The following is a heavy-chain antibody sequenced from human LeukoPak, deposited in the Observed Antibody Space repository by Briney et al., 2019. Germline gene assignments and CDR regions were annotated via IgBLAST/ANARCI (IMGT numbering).Heavy chain of an antibody. CDR1: GGSISSYY. CDR3: ARGAPSDYAGIFDS. CDR2: IYTSGST. J-gene: IGHJ4*02. Sequence: PSETLSLTCTVYGGSISSYYWSWIRQPAGKGLEWIGRIYTSGSTNYNPSLKSRVTMSVDTSKNQFSLKLSSVTAADTAVYYCARGAPSDYAGIFDSWGQGTLVTVSS. V-gene: IGHV4-4*07. D-gene: IGHD3-10*01.